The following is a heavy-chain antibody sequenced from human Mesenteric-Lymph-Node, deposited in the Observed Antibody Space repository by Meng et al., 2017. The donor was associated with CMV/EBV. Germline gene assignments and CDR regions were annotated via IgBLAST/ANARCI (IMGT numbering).Heavy chain of an antibody. CDR3: ARGARGRLPSVIQGVIRSTYFFDY. CDR1: W. V-gene: IGHV4-55*01. D-gene: IGHD3-10*01. CDR2: IHHSEST. Sequence: WCILFRQPPGEGLEWIEEIHHSESTYNTPSHPCRITISLDTTDNQFSLNVSYLTAANTAVYFFARGARGRLPSVIQGVIRSTYFFDYWGQGALVTVSS. J-gene: IGHJ4*02.